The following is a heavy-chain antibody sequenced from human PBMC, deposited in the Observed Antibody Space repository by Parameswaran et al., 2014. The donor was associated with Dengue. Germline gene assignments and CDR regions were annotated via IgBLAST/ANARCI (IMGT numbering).Heavy chain of an antibody. V-gene: IGHV3-30-3*01. CDR3: ARPRAYSSGWYSYYYYGMDV. D-gene: IGHD6-19*01. Sequence: VRQMPGKGLEWVTLISYDGSDKYYADSVKGRFTISRDNSKNTLYLQMNSLRAEDTAVYYCARPRAYSSGWYSYYYYGMDVWGQGTTVTVSS. CDR2: ISYDGSDK. J-gene: IGHJ6*02.